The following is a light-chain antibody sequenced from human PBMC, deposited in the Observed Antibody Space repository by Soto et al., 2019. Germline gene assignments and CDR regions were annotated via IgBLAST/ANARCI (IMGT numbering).Light chain of an antibody. V-gene: IGKV3-15*01. CDR3: QQYKNWPPLT. J-gene: IGKJ4*01. CDR2: AAS. CDR1: QSVGSA. Sequence: EIVMTQSPATLSVSPGETATLSCRASQSVGSAVAWYQHKPGQAPRLLIVAASIRATGVPGRFSGXXXXXXXXXXISSLQSEDFAVYYCQQYKNWPPLTFGGGTTVEIK.